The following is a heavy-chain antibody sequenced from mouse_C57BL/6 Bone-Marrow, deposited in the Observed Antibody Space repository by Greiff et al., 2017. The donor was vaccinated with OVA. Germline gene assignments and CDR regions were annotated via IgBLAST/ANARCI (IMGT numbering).Heavy chain of an antibody. CDR1: GFSLTSYG. CDR3: ARHGYYGSSSYYAMDY. CDR2: IWSDGST. J-gene: IGHJ4*01. V-gene: IGHV2-6-1*01. Sequence: QVQLKESGPGLVAPSQSLSITCTVSGFSLTSYGVHWVRQPPGKGLEWLVVIWSDGSTTYNSALKSSLSISKDNSKRQVFLKMNRHQTDDTVMYYCARHGYYGSSSYYAMDYWGQGTSVTVSS. D-gene: IGHD1-1*01.